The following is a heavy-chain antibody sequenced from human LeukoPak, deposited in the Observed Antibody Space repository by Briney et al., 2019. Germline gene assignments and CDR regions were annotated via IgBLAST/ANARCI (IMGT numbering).Heavy chain of an antibody. CDR1: GFTFSSYA. CDR3: ANLHCSGGSCYSEDYFDY. V-gene: IGHV3-23*01. J-gene: IGHJ4*02. CDR2: ISGSGGST. Sequence: GGSLRLSCAASGFTFSSYAMSWVRQAPGKGLEWVSAISGSGGSTYYADSVRGRFTISRDNSKNTLYLRMNSLRAEDTAVYYCANLHCSGGSCYSEDYFDYWGQGTLVTVSS. D-gene: IGHD2-15*01.